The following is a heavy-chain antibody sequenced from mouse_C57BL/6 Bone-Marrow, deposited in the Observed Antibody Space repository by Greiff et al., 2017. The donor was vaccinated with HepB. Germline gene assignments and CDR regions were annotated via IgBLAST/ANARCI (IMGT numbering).Heavy chain of an antibody. J-gene: IGHJ1*03. CDR1: GYTFTSYW. CDR3: ARSAVVATDWYFDV. Sequence: QVHVKQSGAELVKPGASVKLSCKASGYTFTSYWMHWVKQRPGRGLEWIGRIDPNSGGTKYNEKFKSKATLTVDKPSSTAYMQLSSLTSEDSAVYYCARSAVVATDWYFDVWGTGTTVTVSS. V-gene: IGHV1-72*01. D-gene: IGHD1-1*01. CDR2: IDPNSGGT.